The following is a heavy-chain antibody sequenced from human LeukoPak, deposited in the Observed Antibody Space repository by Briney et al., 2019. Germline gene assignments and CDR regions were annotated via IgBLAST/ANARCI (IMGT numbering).Heavy chain of an antibody. CDR3: ARAVGVADHFDY. Sequence: GESLRISCKGSGYSFTSYWISWVRQMPGKGLEWMGRIDPSDSYTNHSPSFQGHVTISADKSISTAYLQWSSLKASDTAMYYCARAVGVADHFDYWGQGTLVTVSS. V-gene: IGHV5-10-1*01. CDR2: IDPSDSYT. CDR1: GYSFTSYW. J-gene: IGHJ4*02. D-gene: IGHD2-15*01.